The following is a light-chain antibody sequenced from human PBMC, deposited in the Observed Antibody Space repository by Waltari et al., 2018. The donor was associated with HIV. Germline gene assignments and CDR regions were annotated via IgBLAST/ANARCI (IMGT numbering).Light chain of an antibody. CDR2: DDS. CDR1: NIGTKS. CDR3: QVWDSSSDNLVV. Sequence: SYVVTQPPSVSVAPGQTARITWGGNNIGTKSVHWYQQKPGQAPVLVVYDDSDRPSGIPERFSGSNSGNTATLTISRVEAGDEADYHCQVWDSSSDNLVVFGGGTKLTVL. J-gene: IGLJ2*01. V-gene: IGLV3-21*02.